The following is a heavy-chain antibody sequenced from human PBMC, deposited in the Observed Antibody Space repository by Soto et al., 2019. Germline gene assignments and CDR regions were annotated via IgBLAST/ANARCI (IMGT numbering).Heavy chain of an antibody. CDR1: GYTFTSYG. J-gene: IGHJ4*02. CDR3: ARAGHTVTTVVKRTINPDY. V-gene: IGHV1-18*04. CDR2: ISAYNGNT. D-gene: IGHD4-4*01. Sequence: ASVKVSCKASGYTFTSYGISWVRQAPGQGLEWMGWISAYNGNTNYAQKLQGRVTMTTDTSTSTAYMELRSLRSDDTAVYYCARAGHTVTTVVKRTINPDYWGPGNMVTVYS.